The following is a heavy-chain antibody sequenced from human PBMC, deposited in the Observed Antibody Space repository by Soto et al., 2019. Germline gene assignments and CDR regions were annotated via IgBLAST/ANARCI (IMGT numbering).Heavy chain of an antibody. D-gene: IGHD4-17*01. Sequence: SGPTLVNPTQTLTLTCSFSGFSLTTSGVGVGWFRQPPGKALEWLALLYWGDDKRYRPSLKSRLTVTKDTSKNSMILTMTNMDPADIASFYFAHSPQVTVTTYYFDSWGQGTLVTVSS. CDR3: AHSPQVTVTTYYFDS. CDR2: LYWGDDK. J-gene: IGHJ4*02. CDR1: GFSLTTSGVG. V-gene: IGHV2-5*02.